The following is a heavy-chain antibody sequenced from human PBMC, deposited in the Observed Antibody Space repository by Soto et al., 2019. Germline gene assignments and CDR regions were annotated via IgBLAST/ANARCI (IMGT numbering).Heavy chain of an antibody. D-gene: IGHD3-10*01. CDR2: IRGKAYGGTT. CDR3: TRARITMVRGVRVAWFDP. CDR1: GFTFGDYA. Sequence: GGSLRLSCAASGFTFGDYAMSWFRQAPGKGLEWVGFIRGKAYGGTTEYAASVKGRFTISRDDSKSIAYLQMNSLKTEDTAVYYCTRARITMVRGVRVAWFDPWGQGTLVTVSS. J-gene: IGHJ5*02. V-gene: IGHV3-49*03.